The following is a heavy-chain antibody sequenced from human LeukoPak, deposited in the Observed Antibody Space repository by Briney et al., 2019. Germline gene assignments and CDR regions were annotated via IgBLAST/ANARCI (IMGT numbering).Heavy chain of an antibody. CDR2: IYHSGST. D-gene: IGHD6-19*01. V-gene: IGHV4-38-2*01. CDR3: ARGIAVAGMRYYFDY. CDR1: GYSISSGYY. J-gene: IGHJ4*02. Sequence: PSETLSLTCAVSGYSISSGYYWGWIRQPPGKGLEWIGSIYHSGSTYYNPSLKGRVTISVDTSKNQFSLKLSSVTAADTAVYYCARGIAVAGMRYYFDYWGQGTLVTVSS.